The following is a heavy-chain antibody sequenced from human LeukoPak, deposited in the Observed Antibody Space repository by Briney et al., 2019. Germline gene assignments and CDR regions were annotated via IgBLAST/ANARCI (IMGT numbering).Heavy chain of an antibody. CDR1: GGSLSTTSW. D-gene: IGHD3-22*01. Sequence: SGTLSLTCAVSGGSLSTTSWWVWLRQPPGKGLEWIGEVYHSGGGNKNYNPSLKSRATISIDTSKNQFSLKLSSVTAADTAVYYCARGRHYYDSSGYHQFDYWGQGTLVTVSS. J-gene: IGHJ4*02. V-gene: IGHV4-4*02. CDR3: ARGRHYYDSSGYHQFDY. CDR2: VYHSGGGNK.